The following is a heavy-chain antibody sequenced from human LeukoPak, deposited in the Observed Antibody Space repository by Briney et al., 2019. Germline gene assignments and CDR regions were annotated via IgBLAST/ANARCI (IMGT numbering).Heavy chain of an antibody. Sequence: ASVKVSCKVSGDTLSELSMHWLRQAPGKGLEWMGGFDPEDGEIIYAQNFQGRVTMTEDTSTDTAYMELSSLRSEDTAVYYCATEIRGVIIPKFDYWGQGTLVTVSS. J-gene: IGHJ4*02. CDR1: GDTLSELS. V-gene: IGHV1-24*01. CDR3: ATEIRGVIIPKFDY. CDR2: FDPEDGEI. D-gene: IGHD3-10*01.